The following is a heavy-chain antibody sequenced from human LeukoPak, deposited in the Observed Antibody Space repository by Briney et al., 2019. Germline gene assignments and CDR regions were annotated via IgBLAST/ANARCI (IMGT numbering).Heavy chain of an antibody. V-gene: IGHV1-2*02. CDR3: ASGPNYASGSYDNEVFDY. J-gene: IGHJ4*02. CDR2: INPNSGGT. D-gene: IGHD3-10*01. Sequence: ASVKVSCKASGYTFTGYYMHWVRQAPGQGLEWMGWINPNSGGTNYAQKFQGRVTMTRDTSISTAYMELSRLRSDDTAVYYCASGPNYASGSYDNEVFDYWGQGTLVTVSS. CDR1: GYTFTGYY.